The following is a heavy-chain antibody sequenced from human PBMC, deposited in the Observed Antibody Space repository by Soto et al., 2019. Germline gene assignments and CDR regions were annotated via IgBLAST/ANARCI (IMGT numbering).Heavy chain of an antibody. CDR2: IYNSGST. D-gene: IGHD2-2*02. Sequence: TSETLSLTCTVSGGSISGYYWSWIRLPPGKGLEWIGHIYNSGSTNYNPSLKSRVTISLDTSKNQFSLNLSSVTAADTAMYYCARIRTAYTIHSPLDYWGQGTLVTVSS. J-gene: IGHJ4*02. V-gene: IGHV4-59*01. CDR1: GGSISGYY. CDR3: ARIRTAYTIHSPLDY.